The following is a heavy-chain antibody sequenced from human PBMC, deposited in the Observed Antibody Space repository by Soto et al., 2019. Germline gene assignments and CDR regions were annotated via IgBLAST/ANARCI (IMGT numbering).Heavy chain of an antibody. CDR1: GGSISSSSYY. CDR2: IFYSGNT. D-gene: IGHD6-13*01. Sequence: PSETLSLTCTVSGGSISSSSYYWGWIRQPPGKGLDWIGNIFYSGNTYYHPSLKSRVTMSVDTSKNQFSLKLNSVTAADAAVYYCARDVGQQLKYYYYGMDVWGQGATVTVSS. CDR3: ARDVGQQLKYYYYGMDV. V-gene: IGHV4-39*02. J-gene: IGHJ6*02.